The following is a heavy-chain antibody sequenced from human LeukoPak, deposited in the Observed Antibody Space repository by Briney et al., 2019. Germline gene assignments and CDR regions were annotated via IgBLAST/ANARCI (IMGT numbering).Heavy chain of an antibody. J-gene: IGHJ5*02. CDR2: IYHSGST. V-gene: IGHV4-34*01. CDR1: GGSFSGYY. Sequence: SETLSLTCAVDGGSFSGYYWSWIRQPPGKGLEWIGEIYHSGSTNYNPSLKSRVTISVDTSKNQFSLKLSSVTAADTAVYYCARGRRYYYGSGSPRGWFDPWGHGTLVTASS. D-gene: IGHD3-10*01. CDR3: ARGRRYYYGSGSPRGWFDP.